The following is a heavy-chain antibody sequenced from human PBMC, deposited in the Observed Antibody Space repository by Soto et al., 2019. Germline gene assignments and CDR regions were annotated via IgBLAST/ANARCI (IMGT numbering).Heavy chain of an antibody. Sequence: GESLKISCKGSGYSFTSYWIGWVRQMPGKGLEWMGIIYPGDSDTRYSPSFQGQVTISADKSISTAYLQWSSLKASDTAMYYCARQYGSGSYYNPTMIYGMDVWGQGTTVTVSS. CDR1: GYSFTSYW. V-gene: IGHV5-51*01. CDR3: ARQYGSGSYYNPTMIYGMDV. D-gene: IGHD3-10*01. CDR2: IYPGDSDT. J-gene: IGHJ6*02.